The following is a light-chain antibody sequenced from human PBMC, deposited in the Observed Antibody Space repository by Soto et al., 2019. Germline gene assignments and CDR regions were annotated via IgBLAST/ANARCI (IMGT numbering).Light chain of an antibody. CDR2: EVN. CDR3: NSMTISSTSRYV. CDR1: TSDIGTYNY. V-gene: IGLV2-14*01. Sequence: QSALTQPAAVSGAPGESITISCTGTTSDIGTYNYVSWFQQYSGKAPNLLIYEVNNRPSGVSNRFSGSKSGNSASLTISGLQAEDEADYYCNSMTISSTSRYVFGPGTKLHVL. J-gene: IGLJ1*01.